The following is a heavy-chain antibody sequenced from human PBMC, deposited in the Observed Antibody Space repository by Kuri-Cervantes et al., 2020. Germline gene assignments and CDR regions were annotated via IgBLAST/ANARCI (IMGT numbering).Heavy chain of an antibody. J-gene: IGHJ6*02. D-gene: IGHD3-10*01. CDR1: GFTFSSYW. CDR2: IKQDGSEK. Sequence: GGSLRLSCAASGFTFSSYWMSWVRQAPGKGLEWVANIKQDGSEKYYVDSVKGRFTISRDNAKNSLYLQMNSLRAEDTAVYYCASGTELLWFGDYYYGMDVWGQGTTVTVSS. V-gene: IGHV3-7*01. CDR3: ASGTELLWFGDYYYGMDV.